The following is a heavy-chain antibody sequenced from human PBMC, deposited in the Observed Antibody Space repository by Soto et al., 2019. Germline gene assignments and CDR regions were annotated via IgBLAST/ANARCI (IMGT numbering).Heavy chain of an antibody. CDR3: ARDPALWVAAAGHFDY. V-gene: IGHV6-1*01. CDR1: GDSVSSNSAA. CDR2: TYYRSKWYN. J-gene: IGHJ4*02. D-gene: IGHD6-13*01. Sequence: SQTLSLTCAISGDSVSSNSAAWNWIRQSPSRGLEWLGRTYYRSKWYNDYAVSVKSRITINPDTSKNQFSLQLNSVTPEDTAVYYCARDPALWVAAAGHFDYWGQGTLVTVSS.